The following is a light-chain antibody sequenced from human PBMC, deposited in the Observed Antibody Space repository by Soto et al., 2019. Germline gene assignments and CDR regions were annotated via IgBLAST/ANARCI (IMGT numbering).Light chain of an antibody. J-gene: IGKJ3*01. V-gene: IGKV1-39*01. CDR1: QDISNY. CDR2: AAS. CDR3: LQSYNFPFS. Sequence: DIQMTQSPSSLSAGVGDTVTLICRASQDISNYLNWFQQKPGKAPKLLIYAASTLRSGVPSRFSGGESGTEFTLTISSLQPEDFATYFCLQSYNFPFSFGPGTRVDMK.